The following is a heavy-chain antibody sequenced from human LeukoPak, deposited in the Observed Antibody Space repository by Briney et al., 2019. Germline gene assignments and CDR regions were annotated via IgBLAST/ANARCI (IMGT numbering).Heavy chain of an antibody. V-gene: IGHV1-18*01. CDR1: GYTFTSYG. Sequence: ASVKVSCKASGYTFTSYGISWVRQAPGQGLEWMGWISAYNGNTNYAQKLQGRVTMTTDTSTSTAYMELRSLRSDDTAVYYCERVRAYVDNGDFRIDYWGQGTLVTVSS. CDR3: ERVRAYVDNGDFRIDY. J-gene: IGHJ4*02. CDR2: ISAYNGNT. D-gene: IGHD4-17*01.